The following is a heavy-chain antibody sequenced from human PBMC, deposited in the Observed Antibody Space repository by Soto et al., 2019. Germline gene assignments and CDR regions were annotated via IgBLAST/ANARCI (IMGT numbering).Heavy chain of an antibody. CDR3: AGHLSFSGYSGYDHFDY. V-gene: IGHV4-39*01. Sequence: SETLSLTCTVSGGSISSSSYYWGWIRQPPGKGLEWIGSIYYSGSTYYNPSLKSRVTISVDTSKNQFSLKLSSVTAADTAVYYCAGHLSFSGYSGYDHFDYWGQGTLVTVS. J-gene: IGHJ4*02. D-gene: IGHD5-12*01. CDR1: GGSISSSSYY. CDR2: IYYSGST.